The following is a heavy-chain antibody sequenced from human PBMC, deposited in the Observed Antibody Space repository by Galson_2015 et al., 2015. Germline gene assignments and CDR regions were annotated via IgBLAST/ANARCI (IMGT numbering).Heavy chain of an antibody. V-gene: IGHV3-30-3*01. CDR3: ARGSIGQRLDPL. D-gene: IGHD6-6*01. CDR1: GFTFSSYP. CDR2: ISYDGGGK. J-gene: IGHJ4*02. Sequence: SLRLSCAASGFTFSSYPMHWVRQAPGKGLEWVTLISYDGGGKYYADSVKGRFTISRDNSTHKVHLQMNSLRAEDTAVYYCARGSIGQRLDPLGGQGTLVTVSS.